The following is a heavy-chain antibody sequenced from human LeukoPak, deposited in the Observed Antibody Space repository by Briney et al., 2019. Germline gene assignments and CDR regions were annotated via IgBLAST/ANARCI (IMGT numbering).Heavy chain of an antibody. CDR3: ARLNRVGPPVDY. D-gene: IGHD4-23*01. J-gene: IGHJ4*02. V-gene: IGHV4-34*01. Sequence: SETLSFTCAVYGGSFSGYYWSWIRQPPGKGLEWIGEINHSGSTNYNPSLKSRVTISVDTSKNQFSLKLSSVTAADTAVYYCARLNRVGPPVDYWGQGTLVTVSS. CDR2: INHSGST. CDR1: GGSFSGYY.